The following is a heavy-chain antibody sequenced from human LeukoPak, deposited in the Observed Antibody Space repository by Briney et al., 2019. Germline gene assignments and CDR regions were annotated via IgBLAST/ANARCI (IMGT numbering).Heavy chain of an antibody. CDR3: ARAEQWLVGT. CDR2: IYYSGST. CDR1: GGSISSYY. D-gene: IGHD6-19*01. J-gene: IGHJ5*02. Sequence: SETLSLTCTVSGGSISSYYWSWIRQPPGEGLEWIGYIYYSGSTNYNPSLKSRVTISVDTSKNQFSLKLSSVTAADTAVYYCARAEQWLVGTWGQGTLVTVSS. V-gene: IGHV4-59*01.